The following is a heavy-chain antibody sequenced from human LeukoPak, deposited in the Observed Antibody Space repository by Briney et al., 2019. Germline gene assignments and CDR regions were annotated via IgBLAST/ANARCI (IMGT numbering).Heavy chain of an antibody. CDR2: INHSGST. CDR1: GGSFNGYY. V-gene: IGHV4-34*01. D-gene: IGHD2-15*01. Sequence: TSETLSLTCAVYGGSFNGYYWGWIRQPPGKGLEWIGEINHSGSTNYNPSLKSRVTISVDTSKNQFSLKLSSVTAADTAVYYCARLPRYCSGGSCQAEYFQHWGQGTLVTVSS. J-gene: IGHJ1*01. CDR3: ARLPRYCSGGSCQAEYFQH.